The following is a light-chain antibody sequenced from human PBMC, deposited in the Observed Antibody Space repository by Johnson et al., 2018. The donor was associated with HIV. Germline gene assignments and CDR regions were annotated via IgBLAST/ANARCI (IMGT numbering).Light chain of an antibody. J-gene: IGLJ1*01. CDR2: DNN. CDR3: GTWDSSLSAGGDV. V-gene: IGLV1-51*01. Sequence: QPVLTQPPSVSAAPGQKVTISCSGSSSNIGNNYVSWYQQLPGTAPKLLIYDNNKRPSGIPDRFSGSKSGTSATLGITGLQTGDEADYYCGTWDSSLSAGGDVFGTGTKVTVL. CDR1: SSNIGNNY.